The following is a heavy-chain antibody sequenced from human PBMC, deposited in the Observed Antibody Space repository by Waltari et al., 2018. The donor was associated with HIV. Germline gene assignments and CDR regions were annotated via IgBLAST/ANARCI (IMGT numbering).Heavy chain of an antibody. CDR2: MTPNSGKT. CDR3: ARGGYTYGDDY. CDR1: GYPFSSYD. V-gene: IGHV1-8*01. Sequence: QVLLVQSGPAVKKPGASVKVSCKASGYPFSSYDITWVRQATGQGLEWMGWMTPNSGKTGYAQKFQGRVTMTRNTSISTAYMELSSLRSDDTAVYYCARGGYTYGDDYWGQGTLVTVSS. D-gene: IGHD5-18*01. J-gene: IGHJ4*02.